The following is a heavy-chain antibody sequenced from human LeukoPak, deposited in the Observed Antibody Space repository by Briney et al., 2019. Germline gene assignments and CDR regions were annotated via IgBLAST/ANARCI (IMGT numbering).Heavy chain of an antibody. Sequence: SETLSLTCTVSGGSISSSSYYWGWIRQPPGKGLEWIGSIYYSGSTYYNPSLKSRVTLSVNKSKNHFSLKPSSVTAADTAVYYCARRSDIVLMVYAMPSVYFDYWSQGTLVTVSS. D-gene: IGHD2-8*01. CDR3: ARRSDIVLMVYAMPSVYFDY. V-gene: IGHV4-39*01. J-gene: IGHJ4*02. CDR1: GGSISSSSYY. CDR2: IYYSGST.